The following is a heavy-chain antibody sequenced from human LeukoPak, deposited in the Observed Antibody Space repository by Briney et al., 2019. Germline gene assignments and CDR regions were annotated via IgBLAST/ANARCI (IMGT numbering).Heavy chain of an antibody. CDR1: GFIFSSYE. V-gene: IGHV3-48*03. D-gene: IGHD4-23*01. CDR2: ISSSGSTI. CDR3: AKLANDYGGNSVDY. J-gene: IGHJ4*02. Sequence: GGSLRLSCAASGFIFSSYEMNWVRQAPGKGLEWVSYISSSGSTIYYADSVKGRFTISRDNAKNSLYLQMNSLRAEDTAVYYCAKLANDYGGNSVDYWGQGTLVTVSS.